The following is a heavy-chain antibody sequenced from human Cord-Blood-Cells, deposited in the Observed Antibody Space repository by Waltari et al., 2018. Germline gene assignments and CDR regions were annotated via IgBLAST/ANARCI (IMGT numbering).Heavy chain of an antibody. CDR1: GFSLSTCGRL. V-gene: IGHV2-70*01. CDR3: ARKSWQYHDAFDI. Sequence: QVTLRASGPALVKPTQTLTLTCPFSGFSLSTCGRLGTWIRQPPGKALEWLALIDWDDDKYYSTSLKTRLTISKDTSKNQVVLTMTNMDPVDTATYYCARKSWQYHDAFDIWGQGTMVTVSS. D-gene: IGHD4-4*01. CDR2: IDWDDDK. J-gene: IGHJ3*02.